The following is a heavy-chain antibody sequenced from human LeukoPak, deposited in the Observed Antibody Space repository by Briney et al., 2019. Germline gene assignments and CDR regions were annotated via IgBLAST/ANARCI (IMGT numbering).Heavy chain of an antibody. V-gene: IGHV4-30-2*01. J-gene: IGHJ5*02. CDR1: GGSISCGGYS. CDR3: ARSYGDYVDWFDP. Sequence: SETLSLTCAVSGGSISCGGYSWSWIRQPPGKGLEWIGYIYHSGSTYYNPSLKSRVTISVDRSKNQFSLKLSSVTAADTAVYYCARSYGDYVDWFDPWGQGTLVTVSS. CDR2: IYHSGST. D-gene: IGHD4-17*01.